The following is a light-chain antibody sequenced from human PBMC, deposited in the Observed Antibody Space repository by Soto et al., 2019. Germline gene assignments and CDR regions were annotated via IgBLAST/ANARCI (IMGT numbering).Light chain of an antibody. CDR1: QSVXTY. J-gene: IGKJ5*01. CDR3: QQRAYPST. V-gene: IGKV3-11*01. CDR2: XIS. Sequence: EIVLTQCPGTLSLSPGERATLSCRASQSVXTYFGWYQEKPDQAPRILISXISTRATDVPARFSGSGCETDFTITISSLEPEDVAVYYCQQRAYPSTFGQGTRVDIK.